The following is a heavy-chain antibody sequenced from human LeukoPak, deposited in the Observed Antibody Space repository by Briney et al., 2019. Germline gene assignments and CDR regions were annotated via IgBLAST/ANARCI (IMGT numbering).Heavy chain of an antibody. Sequence: GGSLRLSCAASGFTFSTDPMNWVRQAPGKGLEWLSNIRSSGTEMYYAESVKGRFTISRDNAKNSLFLQMNSLRVEDTAVYYCVRDQTWSFDSWGQGTLVTVSS. CDR2: IRSSGTEM. CDR1: GFTFSTDP. V-gene: IGHV3-48*01. CDR3: VRDQTWSFDS. D-gene: IGHD2-8*02. J-gene: IGHJ4*02.